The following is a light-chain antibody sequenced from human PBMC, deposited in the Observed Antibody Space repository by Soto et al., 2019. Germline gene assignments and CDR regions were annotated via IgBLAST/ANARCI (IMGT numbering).Light chain of an antibody. CDR2: GAS. CDR3: QQYGSSLPYT. J-gene: IGKJ2*01. Sequence: EIVLTQSPGTLSLSPGERATLSCRASQSVSSSYLAWYQQKPGQAPRLLIYGASSRATVIPDRFSGSESGTDFTLTISRLEPGDFPVYYCQQYGSSLPYTFGQGTKLEIK. CDR1: QSVSSSY. V-gene: IGKV3-20*01.